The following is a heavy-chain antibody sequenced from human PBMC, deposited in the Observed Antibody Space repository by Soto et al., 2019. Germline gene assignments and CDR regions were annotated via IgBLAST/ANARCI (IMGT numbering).Heavy chain of an antibody. D-gene: IGHD1-1*01. CDR1: GYMFSHYG. V-gene: IGHV1-18*04. Sequence: QIQLVQSGAEVMKPGASVKVSCKASGYMFSHYGINWVRQAPGQGLEWVAWISGYNGNTNYAQKFQGRVTMIMDSSTNTAYMELRRLTSDDTAVYYCARDLLPMTGTANDAFDIWGQGTMVTVSS. CDR2: ISGYNGNT. CDR3: ARDLLPMTGTANDAFDI. J-gene: IGHJ3*02.